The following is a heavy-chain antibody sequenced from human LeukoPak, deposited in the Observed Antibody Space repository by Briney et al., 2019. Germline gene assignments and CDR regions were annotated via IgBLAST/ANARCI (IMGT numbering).Heavy chain of an antibody. V-gene: IGHV4-34*01. J-gene: IGHJ4*02. CDR2: INHSGST. CDR3: ARLSWEVVVVPAAIRPPRGYSGYDY. CDR1: GGSFSGYY. D-gene: IGHD2-2*02. Sequence: SETLSLTCAVYGGSFSGYYWSWIRQPPGKGLEWIGEINHSGSTNYNPSLKSRVTISVDTSKNQFSLKLSSVTAADTAVYYCARLSWEVVVVPAAIRPPRGYSGYDYWGQGTLVTVSS.